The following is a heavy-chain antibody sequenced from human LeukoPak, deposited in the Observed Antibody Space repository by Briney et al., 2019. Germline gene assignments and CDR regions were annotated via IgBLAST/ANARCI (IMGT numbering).Heavy chain of an antibody. D-gene: IGHD5-18*01. J-gene: IGHJ4*02. Sequence: GGSLRLSCAASGFTFSSYAMHWVRQAPGKGLEYVSAITSNGGSTYYANSVKGRFTISRDNSKNTVYLQMGSLRAEDMAVYYCARRQLWFSYWGQGTLVTVSS. V-gene: IGHV3-64*01. CDR1: GFTFSSYA. CDR3: ARRQLWFSY. CDR2: ITSNGGST.